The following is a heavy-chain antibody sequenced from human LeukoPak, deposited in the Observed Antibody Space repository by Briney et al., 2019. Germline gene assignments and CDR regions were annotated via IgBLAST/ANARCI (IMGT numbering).Heavy chain of an antibody. J-gene: IGHJ4*02. Sequence: GGSLRLSCAASGFTFSSYAMHWVRQAPGEGLEWVAVISYDGSNKYYADSVKGRFTISRDNSKNTLYLQMNSLRAKDTAVYYCARNEYSSSSTPDYWGQGTLVTVSS. CDR2: ISYDGSNK. V-gene: IGHV3-30-3*01. CDR3: ARNEYSSSSTPDY. D-gene: IGHD6-6*01. CDR1: GFTFSSYA.